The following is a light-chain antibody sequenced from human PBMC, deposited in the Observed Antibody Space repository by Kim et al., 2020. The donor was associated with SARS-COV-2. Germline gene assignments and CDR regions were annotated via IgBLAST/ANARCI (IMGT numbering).Light chain of an antibody. Sequence: EIVMTQSPATLSVSPGERATLSCRASQSGSSSLAWYQQKPGQAPRLLIYGASTRATGIPARFSGSGSGTEFTLTISSMQSEDFAAYYCRQHDNWPWTFGQGTKVDIK. CDR3: RQHDNWPWT. CDR1: QSGSSS. CDR2: GAS. J-gene: IGKJ1*01. V-gene: IGKV3-15*01.